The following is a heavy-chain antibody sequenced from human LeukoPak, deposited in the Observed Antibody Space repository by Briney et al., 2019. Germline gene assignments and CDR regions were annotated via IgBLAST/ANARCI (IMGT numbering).Heavy chain of an antibody. J-gene: IGHJ4*02. CDR1: GFTFSDSY. Sequence: GGSLRLSCAASGFTFSDSYMSWIRQAPGKGLEWLSRISSSGSTIYYADSVKGRFTISRDSAKNSLYLQMNSLRAEDTAVYYCARDGSAYSYYFDYWGQGTLVTVSS. CDR2: ISSSGSTI. V-gene: IGHV3-11*01. D-gene: IGHD3-22*01. CDR3: ARDGSAYSYYFDY.